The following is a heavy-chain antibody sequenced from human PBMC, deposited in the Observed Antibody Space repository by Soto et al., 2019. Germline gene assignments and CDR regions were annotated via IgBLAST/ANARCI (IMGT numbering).Heavy chain of an antibody. CDR3: ARDRHDSSGYFAFDI. J-gene: IGHJ3*02. V-gene: IGHV3-53*04. CDR1: GFTVSSNY. CDR2: IYSGGST. D-gene: IGHD3-22*01. Sequence: EVQLVESGAGLVQPGGSLRLSCAASGFTVSSNYMSWVRQAPGKGLEWVSVIYSGGSTYYADSVKGRFTISRHNSKNTLYLQMNSLRAEDTAVYYCARDRHDSSGYFAFDIWGQGTMVTVSS.